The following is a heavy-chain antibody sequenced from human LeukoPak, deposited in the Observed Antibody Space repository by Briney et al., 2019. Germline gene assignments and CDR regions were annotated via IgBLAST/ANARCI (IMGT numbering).Heavy chain of an antibody. CDR2: IYYSGST. D-gene: IGHD6-19*01. CDR1: GGSISSSSYY. J-gene: IGHJ6*04. Sequence: SETLSLTCTVSGGSISSSSYYWGWIRQPPGKGLEWIGSIYYSGSTYYNPSLKSRVTISVDTSKNQFSLKLSSVTAADTAVYYCARDSSGWYGDVWGKGTTVTISS. V-gene: IGHV4-39*07. CDR3: ARDSSGWYGDV.